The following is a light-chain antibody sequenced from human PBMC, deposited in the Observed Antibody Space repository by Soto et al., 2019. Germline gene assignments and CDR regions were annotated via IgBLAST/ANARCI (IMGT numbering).Light chain of an antibody. J-gene: IGKJ1*01. Sequence: DIQMTQSPSTLSAFVGDRVTITCRASQTIRNYLAWYQQKPGKAPDLLIYDASSLENEVPSRFSGSGFGTEFTLTISSLQPDDSATYYCQQYGLQGTFGHGTKVDIK. CDR1: QTIRNY. V-gene: IGKV1-5*01. CDR3: QQYGLQGT. CDR2: DAS.